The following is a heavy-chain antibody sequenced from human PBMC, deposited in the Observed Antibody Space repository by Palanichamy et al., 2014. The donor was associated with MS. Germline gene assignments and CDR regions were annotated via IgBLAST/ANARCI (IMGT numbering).Heavy chain of an antibody. CDR1: GFTFSSYS. CDR3: AAGRYSGYDFDY. D-gene: IGHD5-12*01. J-gene: IGHJ4*02. Sequence: EVQLVESGGGLAKPGGSLRLSCAASGFTFSSYSMNWVRQAPGKGLEWVSSISSSSSYIYYADSVKGRFTISRDNAKNSLYLQMNSLRAEDTAVYYCAAGRYSGYDFDYWGQGTLVTVSS. CDR2: ISSSSSYI. V-gene: IGHV3-21*01.